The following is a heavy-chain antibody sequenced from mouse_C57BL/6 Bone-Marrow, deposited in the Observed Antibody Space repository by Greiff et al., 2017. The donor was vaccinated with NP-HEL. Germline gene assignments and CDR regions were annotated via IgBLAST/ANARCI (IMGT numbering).Heavy chain of an antibody. D-gene: IGHD2-1*01. Sequence: QVQLQQPGAELVRPGSSVKLSCKASGYTFTSYWMHWVKQRPIQGLEWIGNIDPSDSETHYNQKFKDKATLTVDKSSSTAYMQLSSLTSEDSAVYYCARRLLSSYAMDYWGQGTSVTVSS. V-gene: IGHV1-52*01. CDR2: IDPSDSET. CDR1: GYTFTSYW. CDR3: ARRLLSSYAMDY. J-gene: IGHJ4*01.